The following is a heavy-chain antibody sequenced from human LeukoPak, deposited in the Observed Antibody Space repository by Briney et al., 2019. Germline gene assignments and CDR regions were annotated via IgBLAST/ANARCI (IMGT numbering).Heavy chain of an antibody. CDR3: ARQLRGGAFDI. D-gene: IGHD3-10*01. CDR1: GLTFSSYW. Sequence: GGSLRLSCAAPGLTFSSYWMSWVRQAPGKGQEWVANIKQDGSEKYYADSVKGRFTISRDNAKNSLYLQMNSLRAEDTAVYYCARQLRGGAFDIWGQGTMFTVSS. J-gene: IGHJ3*02. V-gene: IGHV3-7*01. CDR2: IKQDGSEK.